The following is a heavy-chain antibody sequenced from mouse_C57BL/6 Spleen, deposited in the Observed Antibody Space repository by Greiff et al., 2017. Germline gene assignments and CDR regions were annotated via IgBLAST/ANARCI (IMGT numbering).Heavy chain of an antibody. V-gene: IGHV5-17*01. J-gene: IGHJ3*02. CDR2: ISSGSSTI. D-gene: IGHD2-3*01. Sequence: EVHLVESGGGLVKPGGSLKLSCAASGFTFSDYGMHWVRQAPEKGLVWVAYISSGSSTIYYADTVKGRFTISRDNAKNTLFLQMTSLRSEDTAMYYCARRYDGYWGQGTLVTVSA. CDR3: ARRYDGY. CDR1: GFTFSDYG.